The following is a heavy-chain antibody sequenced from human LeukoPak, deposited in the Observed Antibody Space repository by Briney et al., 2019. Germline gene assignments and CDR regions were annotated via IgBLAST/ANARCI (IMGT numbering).Heavy chain of an antibody. CDR2: IYYSGST. V-gene: IGHV4-59*01. Sequence: SETLSLTCAVSGGSISSYYWSWIRQPPGKGLEWIGYIYYSGSTNYNPSLKSRVTISVDTSKNQFSLKLSSVTAADTAVYYCARGSSSWYGGYYYYMDVWGKGTTVTISS. D-gene: IGHD6-13*01. J-gene: IGHJ6*03. CDR1: GGSISSYY. CDR3: ARGSSSWYGGYYYYMDV.